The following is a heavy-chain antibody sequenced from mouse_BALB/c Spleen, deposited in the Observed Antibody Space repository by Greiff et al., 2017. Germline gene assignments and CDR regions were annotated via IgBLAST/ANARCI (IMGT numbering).Heavy chain of an antibody. CDR2: INPSNGGT. V-gene: IGHV1S81*02. CDR3: TRKGIYAVDY. Sequence: QVQLQQSGAELVKPGASVKLSCKASGYTFTSYYMYWVKQRPGQGLAWIGEINPSNGGTNFNEKFKSKATLTVDKSSSTAYMQLSSLTSEDSAVYYCTRKGIYAVDYWGQVNSVNVSS. CDR1: GYTFTSYY. J-gene: IGHJ4*01.